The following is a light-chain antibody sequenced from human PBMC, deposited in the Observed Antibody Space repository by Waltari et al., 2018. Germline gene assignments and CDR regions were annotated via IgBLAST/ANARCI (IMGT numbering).Light chain of an antibody. CDR2: AAS. Sequence: DIQMTQSPSSLSASVGDKVTITCRASQGISSWLAWYQQKPGKAPKLLIYAASSLQSGVPSRFSDSGSGTDYTLTISSLQPEDFATYYCQQGYNTRTFGQGTKVEIK. CDR3: QQGYNTRT. J-gene: IGKJ1*01. V-gene: IGKV1-12*01. CDR1: QGISSW.